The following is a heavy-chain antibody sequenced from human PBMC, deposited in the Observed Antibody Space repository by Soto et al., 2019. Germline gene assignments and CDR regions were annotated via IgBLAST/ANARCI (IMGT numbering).Heavy chain of an antibody. V-gene: IGHV1-18*01. CDR1: CYTFSRFG. Sequence: GSVKVSCKGSCYTFSRFGISWFLQSPGQGLEWVGWVSVHSGDTSSAQNFQGRVTMTTDTSTSTAYMEVGSLRSDDTAVYYCARSGNSSSDFDHWGQGTLVTVSS. CDR2: VSVHSGDT. D-gene: IGHD6-13*01. CDR3: ARSGNSSSDFDH. J-gene: IGHJ4*01.